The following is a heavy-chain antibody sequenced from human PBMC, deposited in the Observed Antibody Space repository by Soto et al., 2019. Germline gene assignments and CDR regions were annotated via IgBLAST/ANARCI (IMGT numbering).Heavy chain of an antibody. V-gene: IGHV3-30*18. CDR1: GFTFSSYG. J-gene: IGHJ4*02. CDR3: AKDGSRYGWVFYFDY. D-gene: IGHD3-10*01. CDR2: ISYDGSNK. Sequence: GGSLRLSCAASGFTFSSYGMHWVRQAPGKGLEWVAVISYDGSNKYYADSVKGRFTISRDNSKNTLYLQMNSLRAEDTAVYYCAKDGSRYGWVFYFDYWGQGTLVTVSS.